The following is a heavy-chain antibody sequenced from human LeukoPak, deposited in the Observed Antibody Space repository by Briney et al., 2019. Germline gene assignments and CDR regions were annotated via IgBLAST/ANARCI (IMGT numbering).Heavy chain of an antibody. CDR1: GDSISSHY. CDR2: IYNSGST. CDR3: ARGHYYDSSGDY. Sequence: SETLSHTCTVSGDSISSHYWSWIRQPPGKGLEWIGYIYNSGSTNYNPSLKSRVTISVDTSKNQFSLNLSSVTAADTAVYYCARGHYYDSSGDYWGQGTLVTVSS. V-gene: IGHV4-59*11. J-gene: IGHJ4*02. D-gene: IGHD3-22*01.